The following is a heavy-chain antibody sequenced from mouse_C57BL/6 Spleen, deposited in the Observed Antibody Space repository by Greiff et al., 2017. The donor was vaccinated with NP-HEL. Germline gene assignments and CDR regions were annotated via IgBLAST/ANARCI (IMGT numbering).Heavy chain of an antibody. Sequence: QVQLKQPGAELVKPGASVKLSCKASGYTFTSYWMHWVKQRPGQGLGWIGMIHPNSGSTNYNEKFKSKATLTVDKSSSTAYMQLSSLTSEDSAVYYCAREEDWVFAYWGQGTLVTVSA. D-gene: IGHD4-1*01. CDR2: IHPNSGST. CDR1: GYTFTSYW. V-gene: IGHV1-64*01. J-gene: IGHJ3*01. CDR3: AREEDWVFAY.